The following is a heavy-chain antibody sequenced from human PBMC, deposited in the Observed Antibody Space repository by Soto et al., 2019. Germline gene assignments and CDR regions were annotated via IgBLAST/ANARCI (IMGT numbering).Heavy chain of an antibody. CDR2: MNPNSGNT. Sequence: QVPLVQSGAEVKKPGASVKVSCKASGYTFTSYDINWVRQATGQGLEWMGWMNPNSGNTGYAQKFQGRVTMTRNTSISTAYMELSSLRSEDTAVYYCARSKHYYGSGSYVLGYWGQGTLVTVSS. J-gene: IGHJ4*02. D-gene: IGHD3-10*01. V-gene: IGHV1-8*01. CDR3: ARSKHYYGSGSYVLGY. CDR1: GYTFTSYD.